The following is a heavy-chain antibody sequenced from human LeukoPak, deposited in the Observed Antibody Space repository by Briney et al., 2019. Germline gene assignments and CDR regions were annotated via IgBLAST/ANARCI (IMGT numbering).Heavy chain of an antibody. CDR2: VSGDGHST. V-gene: IGHV3-23*01. J-gene: IGHJ3*02. CDR3: AKVAGSSGWYGGNAFDI. Sequence: GSLRLSCVGSQFTFGNYAMSWVRQTPGKGLEWVSAVSGDGHSTYSADSVRGRFTISRDNSKSTLYLQMNSLRSEDTALYYCAKVAGSSGWYGGNAFDIWGQGTLVTVSS. CDR1: QFTFGNYA. D-gene: IGHD6-19*01.